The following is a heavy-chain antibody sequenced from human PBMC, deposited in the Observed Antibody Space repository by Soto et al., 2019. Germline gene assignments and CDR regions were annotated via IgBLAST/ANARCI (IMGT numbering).Heavy chain of an antibody. J-gene: IGHJ4*02. V-gene: IGHV3-33*08. CDR2: ICYDGSNK. CDR3: ARDSDLTTVTQEIDY. CDR1: GFTFSSFA. D-gene: IGHD4-17*01. Sequence: PGGSLRLSCAASGFTFSSFAMSWVRQAPGKGLEWVAVICYDGSNKYYADSVKGRFTISRDNSKNTLYLQMNSLRAEDTAVYYCARDSDLTTVTQEIDYWGQGTLVTVSS.